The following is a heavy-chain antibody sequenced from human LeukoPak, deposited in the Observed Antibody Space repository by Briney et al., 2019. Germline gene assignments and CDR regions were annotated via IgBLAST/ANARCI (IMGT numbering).Heavy chain of an antibody. CDR1: GYSFTSYW. Sequence: GESLKISCKGSGYSFTSYWIGWVRQMPGKGLEWMGIIYPGDSDTRYSPSFQGQVTISADKSVSTAYLQWSSLKASDTAMYYCARAQQWLGLHGAFDIWGQGTMVTVSS. J-gene: IGHJ3*02. CDR2: IYPGDSDT. D-gene: IGHD6-19*01. V-gene: IGHV5-51*01. CDR3: ARAQQWLGLHGAFDI.